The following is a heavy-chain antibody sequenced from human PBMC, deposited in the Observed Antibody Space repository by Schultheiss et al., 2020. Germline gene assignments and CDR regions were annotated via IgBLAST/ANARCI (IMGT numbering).Heavy chain of an antibody. J-gene: IGHJ4*02. CDR2: IKSKTDGGTT. D-gene: IGHD3-3*01. CDR1: GFTFSNAW. V-gene: IGHV3-15*07. Sequence: GGSLRLSCAASGFTFSNAWMNWVRQAPGKGLEWVGRIKSKTDGGTTDYAAPVKGRFTISRDDSKNTLYLQMNSLKTEDTAVYYCTSSTYYDFWSGLDYWGQGTLVTGYS. CDR3: TSSTYYDFWSGLDY.